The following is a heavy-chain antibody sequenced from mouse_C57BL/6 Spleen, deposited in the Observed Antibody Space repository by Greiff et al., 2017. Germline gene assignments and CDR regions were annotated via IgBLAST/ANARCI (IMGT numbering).Heavy chain of an antibody. V-gene: IGHV5-9*01. CDR2: ISGGGGNT. CDR1: GFTFSSYT. J-gene: IGHJ3*01. Sequence: DVQLQESGGGLVKPGGSLKLSCAASGFTFSSYTMSWVRQTPEKRLEWVATISGGGGNTYYPDSVKGRFTISRDNAKNTLYLQMSSLRSEDTALYYCARQRAYYDYDGAWFAYWGQGTLVTVSA. CDR3: ARQRAYYDYDGAWFAY. D-gene: IGHD2-4*01.